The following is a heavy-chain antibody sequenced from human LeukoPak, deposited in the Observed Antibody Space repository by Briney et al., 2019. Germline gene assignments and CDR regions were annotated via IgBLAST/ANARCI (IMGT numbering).Heavy chain of an antibody. V-gene: IGHV3-30*04. D-gene: IGHD1-26*01. CDR1: GFTFSSYA. J-gene: IGHJ4*02. CDR3: ARVSEKWEHYFDY. Sequence: GRSLRLSCAASGFTFSSYAMHWVRQAPGKGLEWVAVISYDGSNKYYADSVKGRFTISRDNSKNTLYLQMNSLRAEDTAVYYCARVSEKWEHYFDYWGQGTLVTVSS. CDR2: ISYDGSNK.